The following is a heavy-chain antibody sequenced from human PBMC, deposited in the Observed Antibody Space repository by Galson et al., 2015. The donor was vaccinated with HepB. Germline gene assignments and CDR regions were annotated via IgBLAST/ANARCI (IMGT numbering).Heavy chain of an antibody. CDR3: AKSPGYWFLDY. CDR1: GFTFSNFG. V-gene: IGHV3-23*01. D-gene: IGHD2-21*01. CDR2: ISGNGGDT. J-gene: IGHJ4*02. Sequence: SLRLSCAASGFTFSNFGMSWVRQAPGKGLEWVSGISGNGGDTHYADSVKGRFTISRDNSKITLYLQMNSLGAEDTAVYYCAKSPGYWFLDYWGQGTLVTVSS.